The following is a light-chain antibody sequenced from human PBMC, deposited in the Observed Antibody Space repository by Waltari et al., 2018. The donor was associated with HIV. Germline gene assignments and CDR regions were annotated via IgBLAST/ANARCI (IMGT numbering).Light chain of an antibody. CDR3: QSYDDTVSLEV. CDR2: DDD. J-gene: IGLJ2*01. V-gene: IGLV1-40*01. Sequence: QSVLTQPPSVSGAPGQRVTISCTGSTSNIRGHPVHWFRQLPGAAPKLLIYDDDARPAGVSDRCSGSKSDTSASLAIAGLQAEDEADYYCQSYDDTVSLEVFGGGTRLTVL. CDR1: TSNIRGHP.